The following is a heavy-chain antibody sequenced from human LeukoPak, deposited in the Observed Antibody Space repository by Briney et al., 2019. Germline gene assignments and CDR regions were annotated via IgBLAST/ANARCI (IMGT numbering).Heavy chain of an antibody. CDR1: GFTFSSYS. D-gene: IGHD5/OR15-5a*01. J-gene: IGHJ6*03. CDR2: ISGSGGIT. Sequence: GGSLRLSCAASGFTFSSYSMSWVRQAPGKGLEWVSAISGSGGITYYADSVRGRFTISRDNSKNTLYLQMNSLRADDTAVYYCARNPLYGYKGYFYYYMDVWGKGTTVTVSS. V-gene: IGHV3-23*01. CDR3: ARNPLYGYKGYFYYYMDV.